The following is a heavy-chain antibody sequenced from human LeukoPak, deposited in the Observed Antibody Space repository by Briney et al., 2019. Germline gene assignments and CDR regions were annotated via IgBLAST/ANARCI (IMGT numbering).Heavy chain of an antibody. V-gene: IGHV1-18*01. CDR3: ARDLSIAVAGQGGY. CDR2: TSGYNGNT. Sequence: GASVKVSCKASGYTFTSYGISWVREAPGQGLEWMGWTSGYNGNTNYAQKLQGRVTMTTDTSTSTAYMELRSLRSDDTAVYYCARDLSIAVAGQGGYWGQGTLVTVSS. CDR1: GYTFTSYG. J-gene: IGHJ4*02. D-gene: IGHD6-19*01.